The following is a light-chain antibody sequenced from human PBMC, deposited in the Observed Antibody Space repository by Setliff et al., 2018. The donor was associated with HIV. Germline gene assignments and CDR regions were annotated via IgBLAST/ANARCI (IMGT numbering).Light chain of an antibody. Sequence: QSALAQPASVSGSPGLSITISCTGTSSDVGGYNYVSWYQQHPGKAPKLMIFDVSKRPPGVSNRFSGSKSGNTASLTISGLQTGDEADYSCGSYTSGTTLYVFGTGTKV. J-gene: IGLJ1*01. CDR3: GSYTSGTTLYV. V-gene: IGLV2-14*03. CDR2: DVS. CDR1: SSDVGGYNY.